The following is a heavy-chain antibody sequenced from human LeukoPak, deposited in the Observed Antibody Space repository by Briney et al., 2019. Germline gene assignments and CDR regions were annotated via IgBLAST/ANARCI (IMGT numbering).Heavy chain of an antibody. CDR3: ARDRNGPGYSREFDF. Sequence: GASLKVSCTASGYTFTGYYLHWVRQAPGQGLEWMGWINPDTGGTTYAQKFQGRVTMTSDTSISTVYMELSRLRSDDTAEYYCARDRNGPGYSREFDFWGQGTLVTVSS. V-gene: IGHV1-2*02. D-gene: IGHD6-13*01. CDR2: INPDTGGT. J-gene: IGHJ4*02. CDR1: GYTFTGYY.